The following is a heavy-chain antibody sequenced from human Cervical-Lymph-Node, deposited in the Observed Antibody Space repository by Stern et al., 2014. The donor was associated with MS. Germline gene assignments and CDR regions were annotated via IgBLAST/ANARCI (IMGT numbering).Heavy chain of an antibody. V-gene: IGHV4-34*01. CDR3: ARRPRAAAGRWAAFDI. CDR1: GGSFSGYY. Sequence: QVQLQQWGAGLLKPSETLSLTCAVYGGSFSGYYWSWIRQPPGKGLEWIGEITHSGSTNYNPSLTSRVTISVDTSNNQFSPTLSSVTAADTAVYYCARRPRAAAGRWAAFDIWGQGTMVTVSS. D-gene: IGHD6-13*01. CDR2: ITHSGST. J-gene: IGHJ3*02.